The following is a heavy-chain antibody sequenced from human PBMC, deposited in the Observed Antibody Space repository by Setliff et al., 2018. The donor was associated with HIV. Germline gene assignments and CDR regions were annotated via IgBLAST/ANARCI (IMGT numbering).Heavy chain of an antibody. D-gene: IGHD1-26*01. J-gene: IGHJ4*02. V-gene: IGHV4-34*01. CDR3: AGGPGTTAIDY. CDR1: GGSFSAYY. Sequence: PSETLSLTCAVYGGSFSAYYWSWIRQPPGKGLEWIGESNHRGSTPYNPSLKSRVIISVDPSQNQFSLKLSSVTAADTAVYYCAGGPGTTAIDYWAQGTLVTVS. CDR2: SNHRGST.